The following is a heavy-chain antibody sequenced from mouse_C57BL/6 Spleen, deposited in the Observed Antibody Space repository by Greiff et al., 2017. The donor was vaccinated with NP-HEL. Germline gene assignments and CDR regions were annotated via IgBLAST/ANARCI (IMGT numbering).Heavy chain of an antibody. J-gene: IGHJ1*03. CDR2: ISSGSSTI. D-gene: IGHD1-1*01. CDR3: ARPDITAEEYFDV. V-gene: IGHV5-17*01. Sequence: DVHLVESGGGLVKPGGSLKLSCAASGFTFSDYGMHWVRQAPEKGLEWVAYISSGSSTIYYADTVKGRFTISRDNAKNNLFLQMTSLRSEDKAMYYCARPDITAEEYFDVWGTGTTVTVSS. CDR1: GFTFSDYG.